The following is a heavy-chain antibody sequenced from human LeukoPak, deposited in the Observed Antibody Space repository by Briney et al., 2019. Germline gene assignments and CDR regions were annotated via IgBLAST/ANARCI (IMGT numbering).Heavy chain of an antibody. J-gene: IGHJ5*02. V-gene: IGHV3-33*01. CDR1: GFTFSSYG. Sequence: PGRSLRLSCAASGFTFSSYGMHWVRQAPGKGLEWVAVIWYDGSNKYYADSVKGRFTISRDNSKNTLYLQMNSLRAEDTAVYYCARDSDSYYYASNWFDPWGQGTLVTVSS. CDR2: IWYDGSNK. D-gene: IGHD3-22*01. CDR3: ARDSDSYYYASNWFDP.